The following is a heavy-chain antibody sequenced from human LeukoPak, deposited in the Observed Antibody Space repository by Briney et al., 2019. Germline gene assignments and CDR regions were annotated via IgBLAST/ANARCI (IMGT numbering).Heavy chain of an antibody. D-gene: IGHD5-18*01. CDR1: GFTFSSYS. Sequence: GGSLRLSCAASGFTFSSYSMNWVRQAPGKGREWVSYISSSSSTIYYADSVKGRFTISRDNAKNSLYLQMNSLRDEDTAVYYCARDRGYSYGPYYFDYWGQGTLVTVSS. CDR3: ARDRGYSYGPYYFDY. V-gene: IGHV3-48*02. J-gene: IGHJ4*02. CDR2: ISSSSSTI.